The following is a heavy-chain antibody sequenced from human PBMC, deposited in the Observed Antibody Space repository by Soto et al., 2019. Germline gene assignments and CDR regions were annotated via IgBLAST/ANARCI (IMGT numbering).Heavy chain of an antibody. CDR1: GGSFNSFH. D-gene: IGHD3-3*01. J-gene: IGHJ4*02. CDR3: ARGTVTLFGVVTTTDY. CDR2: IIPMLDRT. Sequence: QVQLVQSGAEVKRPGSSVKVSCKSSGGSFNSFHFNWVRQAPGQGLEWMGRIIPMLDRTQYAQMFQGRVTITADKSKSEAYMELSGLESVDTAVYYCARGTVTLFGVVTTTDYWGQGTLVTGSS. V-gene: IGHV1-69*08.